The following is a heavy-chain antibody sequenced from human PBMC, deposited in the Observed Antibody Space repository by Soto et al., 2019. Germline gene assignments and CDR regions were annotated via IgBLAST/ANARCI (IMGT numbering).Heavy chain of an antibody. Sequence: EVQLAESGGGLVQPGRSLRLSCTASGFTFGDYAMSWFRQAPGKGLEWVGFIRSKAYGGTTEYAASVKGRFTISRDDSKSIAYLQMNSLKTEDTAVYYCTKPIAVAGMYFDYWGQGTLVTVSS. CDR3: TKPIAVAGMYFDY. J-gene: IGHJ4*02. D-gene: IGHD6-19*01. V-gene: IGHV3-49*03. CDR1: GFTFGDYA. CDR2: IRSKAYGGTT.